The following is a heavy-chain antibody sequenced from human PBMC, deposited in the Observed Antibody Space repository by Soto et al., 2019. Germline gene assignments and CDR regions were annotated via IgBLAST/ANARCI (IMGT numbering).Heavy chain of an antibody. J-gene: IGHJ6*02. CDR3: ARMYSSSWPYYYYYGMDV. CDR1: GFTFSSYA. V-gene: IGHV3-30-3*01. Sequence: QVQLVESGGGVVQPGRSLRLSCAASGFTFSSYAMHWVRQAAGKGLEWVAVISYDGSNKYYADSVKGRFTISRDNSKNTLYLQMNSLRAEDTAVYYCARMYSSSWPYYYYYGMDVWGQGTTVTVSS. CDR2: ISYDGSNK. D-gene: IGHD6-13*01.